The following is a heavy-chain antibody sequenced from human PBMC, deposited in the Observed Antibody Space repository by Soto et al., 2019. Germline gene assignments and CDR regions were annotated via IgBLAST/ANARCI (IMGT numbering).Heavy chain of an antibody. CDR3: ARVGLYDSSGYVPFYYYYGMDV. CDR2: ISSSGSTI. J-gene: IGHJ6*02. V-gene: IGHV3-48*03. Sequence: LRLSCAASGFTFSSYEMNWVRQAPGKGLEWVSYISSSGSTIYYADSVKGRFTISRDNAKNSLYLQMNSLRAEDTAVYYCARVGLYDSSGYVPFYYYYGMDVWGQGTTVTVSS. CDR1: GFTFSSYE. D-gene: IGHD3-22*01.